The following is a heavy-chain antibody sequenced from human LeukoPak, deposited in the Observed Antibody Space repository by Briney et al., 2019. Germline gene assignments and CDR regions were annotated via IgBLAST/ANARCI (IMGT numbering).Heavy chain of an antibody. J-gene: IGHJ4*02. CDR2: IYHSGTT. V-gene: IGHV4-38-2*01. D-gene: IGHD6-19*01. CDR3: ASRYDNSGWYYFGN. CDR1: GYSISSGYY. Sequence: SETLSLTXGVSGYSISSGYYWGWVRQPPGKGLEGIASIYHSGTTYFNPSLKSRVTISVDTSKNQLSLKLSSVTVADTAVYYCASRYDNSGWYYFGNWGQGTLVTVSS.